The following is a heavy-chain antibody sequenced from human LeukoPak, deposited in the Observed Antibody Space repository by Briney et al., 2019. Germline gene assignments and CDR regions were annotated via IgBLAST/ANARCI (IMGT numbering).Heavy chain of an antibody. CDR2: ISAGGSGT. V-gene: IGHV3-23*01. Sequence: GGSLRLSCEASGFTFTSYAMHWVRQAPGKGLEWVSSISAGGSGTFYTDSMSGRFTISRDNAKKTLFLQMKNLRLGDTALYYCAKGRDTSGRQNFDLWGQGTLVTVS. D-gene: IGHD6-19*01. CDR1: GFTFTSYA. CDR3: AKGRDTSGRQNFDL. J-gene: IGHJ4*02.